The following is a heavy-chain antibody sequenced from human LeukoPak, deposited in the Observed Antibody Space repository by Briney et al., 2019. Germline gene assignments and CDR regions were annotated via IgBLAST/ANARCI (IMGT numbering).Heavy chain of an antibody. Sequence: ETPSLTSTVSRGSTCSYYWSWSPHPAGAGVEWCGRIYTSGSTNYNTSLPSRVALSVDTSKNQFSLKLSSETAADTAVYCCARDYGGNSSDDAFDIWGQGTMVTVSS. J-gene: IGHJ3*02. CDR2: IYTSGST. CDR1: RGSTCSYY. V-gene: IGHV4-4*07. D-gene: IGHD4-23*01. CDR3: ARDYGGNSSDDAFDI.